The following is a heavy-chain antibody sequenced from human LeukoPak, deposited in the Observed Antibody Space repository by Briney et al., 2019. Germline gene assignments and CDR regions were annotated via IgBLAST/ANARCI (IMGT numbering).Heavy chain of an antibody. CDR2: IYYSGST. CDR1: GGSIRSYY. CDR3: AREPATVVPFYYYYGMDV. J-gene: IGHJ6*02. V-gene: IGHV4-59*12. Sequence: SETLSLTCTVSGGSIRSYYWSWIRQPPGKGLEWIGYIYYSGSTYYNPSLKSRVTISVDTSKNQFSLKLSSVTAADTAVYYCAREPATVVPFYYYYGMDVWGQGTTVTVSS. D-gene: IGHD4-23*01.